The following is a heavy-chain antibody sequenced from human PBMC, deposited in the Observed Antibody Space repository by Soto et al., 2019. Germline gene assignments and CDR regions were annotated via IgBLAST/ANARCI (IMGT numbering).Heavy chain of an antibody. J-gene: IGHJ4*02. D-gene: IGHD5-18*01. CDR3: ATEGAYNYGSYFDY. CDR2: ISWDGGIT. Sequence: GGSLRLSCAASGFTFDDYTMQWVRQAPGKGLEWVSLISWDGGITYYADSVKGRFTISRDNSKNSLYLQMNSLTTEDTALYYCATEGAYNYGSYFDYWGQGTLVTVSS. CDR1: GFTFDDYT. V-gene: IGHV3-43*01.